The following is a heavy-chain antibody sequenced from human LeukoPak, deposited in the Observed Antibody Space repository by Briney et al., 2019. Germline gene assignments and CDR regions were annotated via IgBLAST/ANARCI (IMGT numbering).Heavy chain of an antibody. CDR2: ISGSGGST. J-gene: IGHJ4*02. CDR3: AKDRQNSGGPYYFDY. CDR1: GFTFSSYA. D-gene: IGHD1-26*01. V-gene: IGHV3-23*01. Sequence: GGSLRLSCAASGFTFSSYAMSWVRQAPGKGLEWVSAISGSGGSTYYADSVKGRFTISRDNSKNTLYLQMNSLRAEDTAVYYCAKDRQNSGGPYYFDYWGQGTLVTVSS.